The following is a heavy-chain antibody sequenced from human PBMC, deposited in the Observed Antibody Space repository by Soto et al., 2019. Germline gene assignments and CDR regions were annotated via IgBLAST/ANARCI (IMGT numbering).Heavy chain of an antibody. CDR2: IKGDGSNT. CDR1: GFTFSVYW. CDR3: ARGTDLFDS. Sequence: GGSLRLSCTASGFTFSVYWMHWVRQTPGKGLVWVSRIKGDGSNTGYADSVKGRFTISRDNAKNTLYLQMNSLRAEDTAIYYCARGTDLFDSWGQGTLVTVSS. J-gene: IGHJ5*01. D-gene: IGHD1-1*01. V-gene: IGHV3-74*01.